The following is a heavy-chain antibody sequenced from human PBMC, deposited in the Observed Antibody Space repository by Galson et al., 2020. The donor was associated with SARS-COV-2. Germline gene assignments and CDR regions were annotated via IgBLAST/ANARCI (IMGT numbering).Heavy chain of an antibody. CDR2: IYYSGST. D-gene: IGHD6-19*01. CDR1: GGSISSSSYY. J-gene: IGHJ4*02. V-gene: IGHV4-39*07. CDR3: ARVTLVAGTVYGFDY. Sequence: SETLSLTCTVSGGSISSSSYYWGWIRQPPGKGLEWIGSIYYSGSTYYNPSLKSRVTISVDTSKNQFSLKLSSVTAADTAVYYCARVTLVAGTVYGFDYWGQGTLVTVSS.